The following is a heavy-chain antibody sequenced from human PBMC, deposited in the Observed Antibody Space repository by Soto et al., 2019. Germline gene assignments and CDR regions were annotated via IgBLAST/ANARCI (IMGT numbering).Heavy chain of an antibody. V-gene: IGHV3-21*01. J-gene: IGHJ4*02. CDR1: GFTFSSYA. CDR3: ATYSSGGAFDY. D-gene: IGHD6-19*01. CDR2: ISSSSSYI. Sequence: VQLVESGGGVVQPGRSLRLSCAASGFTFSSYAMHWVRQAPGKGLEWVSSISSSSSYIYYADSVKGRFTISRDNAKNSLYLQMNSLRAEDTAVYYCATYSSGGAFDYWGQGTLVTVSS.